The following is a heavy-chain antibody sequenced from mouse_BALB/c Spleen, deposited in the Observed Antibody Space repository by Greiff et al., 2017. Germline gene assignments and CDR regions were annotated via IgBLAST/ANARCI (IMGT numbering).Heavy chain of an antibody. V-gene: IGHV5-6-4*01. Sequence: EVKLMESGGGLVKPGGSLKLSCAASGFTFSSYTMSWVRQTPEKRLEWVATISSGGSYTYYPDSVKGRFTISRDNAKNTLYLQMSSLKSEDTAMYYCTRDRNRYDGYAMDYWGQGTSVTVSA. D-gene: IGHD2-14*01. CDR3: TRDRNRYDGYAMDY. CDR1: GFTFSSYT. J-gene: IGHJ4*01. CDR2: ISSGGSYT.